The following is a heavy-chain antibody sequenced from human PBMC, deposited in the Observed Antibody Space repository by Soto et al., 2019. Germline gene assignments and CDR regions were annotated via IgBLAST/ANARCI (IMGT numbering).Heavy chain of an antibody. CDR1: GYTITSYY. CDR3: ASSYCISTSCPPYYGMDV. CDR2: INPSGGST. Sequence: ASVKVSCKASGYTITSYYMHWVQPAHEQGLEWMGIINPSGGSTSYAQKFQGRVTITRDTSASTAYMELSSLRSEDTAVYYCASSYCISTSCPPYYGMDVWGQGTTVTVSS. V-gene: IGHV1-46*01. D-gene: IGHD2-2*01. J-gene: IGHJ6*02.